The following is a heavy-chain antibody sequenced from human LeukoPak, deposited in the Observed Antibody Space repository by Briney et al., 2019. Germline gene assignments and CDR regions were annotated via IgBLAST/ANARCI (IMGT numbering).Heavy chain of an antibody. CDR1: GFTFDDYA. J-gene: IGHJ4*02. Sequence: PGGSLRLSCAASGFTFDDYAMHWVRQAPGKGLEWVSGISWNSGSIGYADSVKGRFTISRDNAKNSLYLQMNSLRAEDTALYYCAKDAGYYYDSNLIDYWGQGTLVTVSS. CDR2: ISWNSGSI. CDR3: AKDAGYYYDSNLIDY. D-gene: IGHD3-22*01. V-gene: IGHV3-9*01.